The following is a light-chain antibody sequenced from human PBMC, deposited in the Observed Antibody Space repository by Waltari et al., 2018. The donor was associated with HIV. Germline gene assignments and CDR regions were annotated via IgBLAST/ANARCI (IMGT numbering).Light chain of an antibody. Sequence: QLALPQSPSASASLGASVNLTCSLSSGHSTYAIAWHHQQPAKGPRFLMKVNSDGSHNKRDEIPDRFSGSSSGAERYLTISSLQYEDEADYYCQTWGAGIQVFGGGTKLTVL. CDR3: QTWGAGIQV. J-gene: IGLJ2*01. CDR2: VNSDGSH. CDR1: SGHSTYA. V-gene: IGLV4-69*01.